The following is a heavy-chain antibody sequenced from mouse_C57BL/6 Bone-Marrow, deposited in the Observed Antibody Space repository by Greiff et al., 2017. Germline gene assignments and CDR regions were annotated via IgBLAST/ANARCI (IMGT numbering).Heavy chain of an antibody. CDR1: GYAFSSSW. CDR3: ASLYDGYKGSWFAY. J-gene: IGHJ3*01. CDR2: IYPGDGDT. D-gene: IGHD2-3*01. Sequence: QVQLQQSGPELVKPGASVKISCKASGYAFSSSWMNWVKQRPGKGLEWIGRIYPGDGDTNYNGKFKGKATLTADKSSSTAYMQLSSLTSEDSAVYFCASLYDGYKGSWFAYWGQGTLVTVSA. V-gene: IGHV1-82*01.